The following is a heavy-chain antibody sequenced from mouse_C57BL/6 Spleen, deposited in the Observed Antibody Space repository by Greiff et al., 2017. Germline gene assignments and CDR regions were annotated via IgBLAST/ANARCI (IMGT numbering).Heavy chain of an antibody. CDR1: GFTFSSYA. CDR3: TRGGDYGSSYLFDY. D-gene: IGHD1-1*01. J-gene: IGHJ2*01. CDR2: ISSGGDYI. V-gene: IGHV5-9-1*02. Sequence: EVMLVESGEGLVKPGGSLKLSCAASGFTFSSYAMSWVRQTPEKRLEWVAYISSGGDYIYYADTVKGRFTISRDNARNTLYLQMSSLKSEDTAMYYCTRGGDYGSSYLFDYWGQGTTLTVSS.